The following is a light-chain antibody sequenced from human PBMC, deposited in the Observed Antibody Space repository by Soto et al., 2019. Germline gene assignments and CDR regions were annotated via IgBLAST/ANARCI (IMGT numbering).Light chain of an antibody. CDR3: CSYAGSINYV. J-gene: IGLJ1*01. CDR1: SSDVGSYNL. Sequence: QSVLTQPASVSGSPGQSITISCTGTSSDVGSYNLVSWYQQHPGKAPKLMIYEVSKRPSGVSNRFSGSKSGNTASLTISGLQAEDEADYYCCSYAGSINYVFGTGTKVTV. V-gene: IGLV2-23*02. CDR2: EVS.